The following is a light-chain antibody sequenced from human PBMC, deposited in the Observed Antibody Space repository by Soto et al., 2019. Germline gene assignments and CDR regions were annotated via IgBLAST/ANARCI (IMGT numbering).Light chain of an antibody. V-gene: IGLV3-1*01. J-gene: IGLJ2*01. CDR1: KLGDKY. CDR2: QDS. Sequence: SYELTQPPSVPVSPGQTASITCSGDKLGDKYACWYQQKPGQSPVLVIYQDSKRPSGIPERFSGSNSGNTATLTISGTQAMDEADYYCQAWDSSSVEFGGGTKLTVL. CDR3: QAWDSSSVE.